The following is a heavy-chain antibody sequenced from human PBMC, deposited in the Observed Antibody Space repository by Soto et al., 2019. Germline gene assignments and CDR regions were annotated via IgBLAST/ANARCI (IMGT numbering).Heavy chain of an antibody. J-gene: IGHJ6*03. V-gene: IGHV3-7*01. CDR1: GFTFSSYW. D-gene: IGHD6-13*01. Sequence: GGSLRLSCAASGFTFSSYWMSWVRQAPGKGLEWVANIKQDGSEKYYVDSVKGRFTISRDNAKNSLYLQMNSLRAEDTAVYYCAREARGSSSWYYYYYYYMDVWGKGTTVTVSS. CDR2: IKQDGSEK. CDR3: AREARGSSSWYYYYYYYMDV.